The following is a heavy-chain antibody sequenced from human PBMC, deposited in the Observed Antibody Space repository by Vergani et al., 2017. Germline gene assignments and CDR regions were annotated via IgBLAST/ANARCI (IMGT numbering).Heavy chain of an antibody. J-gene: IGHJ4*02. CDR1: GFTFSRHW. V-gene: IGHV3-74*01. Sequence: EVQLVESGGGLVQPGGSLRLSCAASGFTFSRHWMHWVRQAPGKGLVWVSRVNPEGTNTPYADSVKGRFTISRDNAKNSLYLQMNSLRAEDTAVYYCASGVGDYYDSSGYYGTLDYWGQGTLVTVSS. CDR2: VNPEGTNT. CDR3: ASGVGDYYDSSGYYGTLDY. D-gene: IGHD3-22*01.